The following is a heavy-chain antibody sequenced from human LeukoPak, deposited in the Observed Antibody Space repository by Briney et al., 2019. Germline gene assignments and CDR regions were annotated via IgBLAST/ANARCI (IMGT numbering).Heavy chain of an antibody. CDR2: ISSSGFST. J-gene: IGHJ4*02. D-gene: IGHD6-13*01. CDR1: GFTFSNYA. Sequence: GGSLRLSCAASGFTFSNYAMNWVRQAPGKGLDWVSAISSSGFSTYYADSVKGRFTISRDNSKNTLYLQMNSLRAEDTAVYYCARDGTPVSSSPRYWGQGTLVTVSS. CDR3: ARDGTPVSSSPRY. V-gene: IGHV3-23*01.